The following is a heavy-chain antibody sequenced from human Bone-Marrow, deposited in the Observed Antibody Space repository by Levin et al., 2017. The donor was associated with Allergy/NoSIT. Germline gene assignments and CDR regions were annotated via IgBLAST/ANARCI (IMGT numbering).Heavy chain of an antibody. Sequence: PEASVKVSCKGSGYSFTSYWIGWVRQMPGKGLEWMGIIYPGDSDTRYSPSFRGQVTISADKSISTAYLQWSSLKASDTAIYYCVRRLAVSGTTPFAYWGQGTLVTVSS. J-gene: IGHJ4*02. CDR3: VRRLAVSGTTPFAY. CDR2: IYPGDSDT. D-gene: IGHD6-19*01. V-gene: IGHV5-51*01. CDR1: GYSFTSYW.